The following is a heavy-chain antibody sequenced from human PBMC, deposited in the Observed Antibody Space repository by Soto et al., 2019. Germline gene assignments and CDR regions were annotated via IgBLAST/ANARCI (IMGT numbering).Heavy chain of an antibody. CDR1: GGSVSTGNYN. Sequence: SETLSLTCTVSGGSVSTGNYNWRWVRQTPGKVLEWIGNIFFTGSTHYNPSLTSRVTISVNTSNNQFSLELRSVTAADTAVYYCARDGHGMDVWGQGTTVTVSS. CDR3: ARDGHGMDV. CDR2: IFFTGST. V-gene: IGHV4-61*01. J-gene: IGHJ6*02.